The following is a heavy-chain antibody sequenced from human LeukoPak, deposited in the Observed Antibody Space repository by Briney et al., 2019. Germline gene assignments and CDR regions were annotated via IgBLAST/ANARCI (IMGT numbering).Heavy chain of an antibody. CDR2: IYSAGST. CDR3: AKDEQALWFGELFADY. D-gene: IGHD3-10*01. V-gene: IGHV3-53*05. Sequence: GGSLRLSCTVSGFTVSSNSMSWVRQAPGKGLEWVSFIYSAGSTHYSDSVKGRFTISRDNSKNTLYLQMNSLRAEDTAVYYCAKDEQALWFGELFADYWGQGTLVTVSS. J-gene: IGHJ4*02. CDR1: GFTVSSNS.